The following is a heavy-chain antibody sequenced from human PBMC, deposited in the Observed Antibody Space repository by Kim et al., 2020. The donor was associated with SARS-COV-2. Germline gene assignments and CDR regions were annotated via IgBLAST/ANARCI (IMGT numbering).Heavy chain of an antibody. V-gene: IGHV1-18*01. Sequence: TNYAQKLQGRVTMTTDTSTSTAYMGLRSLRSDDTAVYYCARVTPQRWFDPWGQGTLVTVSS. CDR3: ARVTPQRWFDP. CDR2: T. D-gene: IGHD2-2*01. J-gene: IGHJ5*02.